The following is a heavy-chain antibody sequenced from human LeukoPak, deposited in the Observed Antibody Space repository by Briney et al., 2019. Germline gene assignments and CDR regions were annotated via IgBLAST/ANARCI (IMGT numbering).Heavy chain of an antibody. V-gene: IGHV3-48*01. CDR1: GFTFSSYS. D-gene: IGHD6-19*01. CDR2: ISSSSSTI. CDR3: ARETVAGMDYGMDV. Sequence: PGGSLRLSCAASGFTFSSYSMNWVRQAPGKGLEWVSYISSSSSTIYYADSVKGRFTISRDNSKNTLYLQMNSLRAEDTAVYYCARETVAGMDYGMDVWGQGTTVTVSS. J-gene: IGHJ6*02.